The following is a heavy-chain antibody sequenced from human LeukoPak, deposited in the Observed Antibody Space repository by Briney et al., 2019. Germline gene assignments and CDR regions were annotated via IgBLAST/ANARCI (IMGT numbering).Heavy chain of an antibody. CDR1: GGSISSYY. D-gene: IGHD3-10*01. J-gene: IGHJ4*02. V-gene: IGHV4-59*01. Sequence: SETLSLTCTVSGGSISSYYWSWVRQPPGKGLEWIGYIYYSGSTNYNPSLTSRVTISVDTSKNQFSLKLSSVTAADTAVYYCARGSGSPSFRFDYWGQGTLVTVSS. CDR2: IYYSGST. CDR3: ARGSGSPSFRFDY.